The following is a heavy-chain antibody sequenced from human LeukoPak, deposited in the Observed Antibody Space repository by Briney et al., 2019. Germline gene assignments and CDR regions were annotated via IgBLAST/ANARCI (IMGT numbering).Heavy chain of an antibody. Sequence: GASVKVSCKASGGTFSSYAISWVRQAPGQGLEWMGRIIPIFGTANYAQKFQGRVTITADESTSTAYMELSSLRSEDTAVYYCARDGTGSSSSARPYFDYWGQGTLVTVSS. CDR3: ARDGTGSSSSARPYFDY. CDR2: IIPIFGTA. J-gene: IGHJ4*02. CDR1: GGTFSSYA. D-gene: IGHD6-6*01. V-gene: IGHV1-69*13.